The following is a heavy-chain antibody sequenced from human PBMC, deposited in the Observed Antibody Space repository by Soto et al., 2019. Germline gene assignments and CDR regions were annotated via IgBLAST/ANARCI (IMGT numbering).Heavy chain of an antibody. J-gene: IGHJ5*02. D-gene: IGHD3-16*01. CDR2: IYYGGST. V-gene: IGHV4-39*02. Sequence: SETLSLTCTVSGVSISSSSYYWVWIRQPPGKGLDWIGSIYYGGSTYYKPSLKSRVTISVDTSKNHFSLKLSSVTAADTAVYYCATGGRGRAGSMMIPNWFDPWGQGTLVTVSS. CDR3: ATGGRGRAGSMMIPNWFDP. CDR1: GVSISSSSYY.